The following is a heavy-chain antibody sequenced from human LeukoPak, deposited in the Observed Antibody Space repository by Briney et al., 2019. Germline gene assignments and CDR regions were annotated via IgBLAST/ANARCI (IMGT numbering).Heavy chain of an antibody. CDR1: GGSISSGSYY. J-gene: IGHJ3*02. V-gene: IGHV4-61*02. CDR2: IYTSGST. Sequence: PSQTLSLTCTVSGGSISSGSYYWSWIRQPAGKGLEWIGRIYTSGSTNYNPSLKSRVTISVDTSKDQFSLKLSSVTAADTAVYYCAKDFSITIFGVVNGAFDIWGQGTMVTVSS. D-gene: IGHD3-3*01. CDR3: AKDFSITIFGVVNGAFDI.